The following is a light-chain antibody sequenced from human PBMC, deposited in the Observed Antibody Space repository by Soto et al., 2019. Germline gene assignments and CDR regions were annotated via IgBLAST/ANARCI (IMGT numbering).Light chain of an antibody. CDR2: GAS. Sequence: EIVLTQSPGTLSLSPGERATLSCRASPSVSSSYLAWYQQKPGQAPRLLIYGASSRATGIPDRFSSSGSGTAFTLTIIRLEPEDVSLYYCQQDSSSPQYTCGQVPKLEI. CDR3: QQDSSSPQYT. V-gene: IGKV3-20*01. CDR1: PSVSSSY. J-gene: IGKJ2*01.